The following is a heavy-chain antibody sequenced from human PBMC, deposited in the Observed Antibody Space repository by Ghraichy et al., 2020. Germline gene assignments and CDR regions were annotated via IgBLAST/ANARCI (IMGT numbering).Heavy chain of an antibody. Sequence: SETLSLTCNVSGGSISSSSYYWDWIRQPPGKGLEWIGSIYYSGATYYNPSLRSRVTISVDTSKNHFSLRLSSVTAADTAVYYCVRARVGVAVAGCGKFDLWGRGTLVSVSS. J-gene: IGHJ2*01. CDR3: VRARVGVAVAGCGKFDL. CDR1: GGSISSSSYY. CDR2: IYYSGAT. V-gene: IGHV4-39*07. D-gene: IGHD6-19*01.